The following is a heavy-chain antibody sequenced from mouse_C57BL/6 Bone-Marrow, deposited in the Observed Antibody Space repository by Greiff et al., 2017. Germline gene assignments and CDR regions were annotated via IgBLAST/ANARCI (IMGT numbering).Heavy chain of an antibody. D-gene: IGHD1-1*01. CDR2: IYPRSGNT. CDR1: GYTFTSYG. J-gene: IGHJ4*01. Sequence: VQLQQSGAELARPGASVKLSCKASGYTFTSYGISWVKQRTGQGLEWIGEIYPRSGNTYYNEKFKGKATLTADKSSSTAYMELRSLTSEDSAVYFCARRASHYYGSSYHAMDYWGQGTSVTVSS. CDR3: ARRASHYYGSSYHAMDY. V-gene: IGHV1-81*01.